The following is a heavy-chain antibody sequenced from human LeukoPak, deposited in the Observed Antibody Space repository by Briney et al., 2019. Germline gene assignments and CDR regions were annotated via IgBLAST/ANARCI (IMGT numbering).Heavy chain of an antibody. CDR2: ISYDGSRK. Sequence: GGSLRLSCRASRFSFSGYDMHWVRQAPGKGLEWVAVISYDGSRKHYGDSVKGRFTISRDNSESTLFLQMNSLRTDDTSVYFCAKYAYNWNAPDGFDMWGQGTMVIVSS. D-gene: IGHD1-1*01. CDR3: AKYAYNWNAPDGFDM. V-gene: IGHV3-30*18. CDR1: RFSFSGYD. J-gene: IGHJ3*02.